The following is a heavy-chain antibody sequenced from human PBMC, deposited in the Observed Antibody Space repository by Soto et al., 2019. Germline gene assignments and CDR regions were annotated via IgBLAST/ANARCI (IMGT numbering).Heavy chain of an antibody. Sequence: SETLSLSCAVYGGSFSGYYWSWIRQPPGKGLEWIGEINHSGSTNYNPSLKSRVTISVDTSKNQFSLKLSSVTAADTAVYYCARGVRSGWFNYSYYGMDVWGQGTTVT. CDR1: GGSFSGYY. CDR2: INHSGST. CDR3: ARGVRSGWFNYSYYGMDV. D-gene: IGHD6-19*01. J-gene: IGHJ6*02. V-gene: IGHV4-34*01.